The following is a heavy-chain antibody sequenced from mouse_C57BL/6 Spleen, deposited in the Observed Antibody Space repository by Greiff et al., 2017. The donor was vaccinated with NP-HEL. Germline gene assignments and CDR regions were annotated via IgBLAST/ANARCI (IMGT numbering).Heavy chain of an antibody. CDR1: GFTFSDYY. Sequence: EVKLVESEGGLVQPGSSMKLSCTASGFTFSDYYMAWVRQVPEKGLEWVANINYDGSSTYYLDSLKSRFIISRDNAKNILYLQMSSLKSEDTATYYCAREVTTVVNYFDYWGQGTTLTVSS. V-gene: IGHV5-16*01. D-gene: IGHD1-1*01. CDR2: INYDGSST. J-gene: IGHJ2*01. CDR3: AREVTTVVNYFDY.